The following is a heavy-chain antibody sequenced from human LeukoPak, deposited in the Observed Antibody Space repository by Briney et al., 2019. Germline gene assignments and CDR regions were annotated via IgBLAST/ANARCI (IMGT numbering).Heavy chain of an antibody. CDR2: IYTSGST. J-gene: IGHJ5*02. CDR1: GGSISSYY. CDR3: ARGVSLGYCSGGSCYNRFDA. D-gene: IGHD2-15*01. V-gene: IGHV4-4*07. Sequence: SESLSLTCTVSGGSISSYYWSWIRQPAGKGLEWIGRIYTSGSTNYNPSLKSRVTMSVDTSKNQFSLELSSLTAADTAVYYCARGVSLGYCSGGSCYNRFDAWGLGTLVTVSS.